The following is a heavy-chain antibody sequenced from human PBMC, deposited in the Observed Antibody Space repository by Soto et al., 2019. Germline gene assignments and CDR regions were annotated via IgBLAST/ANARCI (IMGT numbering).Heavy chain of an antibody. CDR1: GGYGSGSSYY. CDR3: GRLEGLATISYYFDY. CDR2: VYYSGST. Sequence: SETLSLTCTVFGGYGSGSSYYWSWVRKPPGKGLEWIGSVYYSGSTYYNPSLESRVTISVDKSKNQFSLKLMSLSAADTAVYYCGRLEGLATISYYFDYWGQGALVTVSS. D-gene: IGHD3-9*01. J-gene: IGHJ4*02. V-gene: IGHV4-39*01.